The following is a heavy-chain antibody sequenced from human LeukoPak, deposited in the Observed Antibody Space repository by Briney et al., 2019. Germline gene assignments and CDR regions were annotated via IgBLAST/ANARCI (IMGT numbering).Heavy chain of an antibody. D-gene: IGHD2-8*01. CDR2: IYYSGST. CDR1: SGSISSSSYY. CDR3: ARGDRPREIPPLIRKKNAFDI. J-gene: IGHJ3*02. Sequence: SETLSLTCAVSSGSISSSSYYWGWIRQPPGKGLEWIGSIYYSGSTYYNPSLKSRVTISVDTSKNQFSLKLSSVTAADTAVYYCARGDRPREIPPLIRKKNAFDIWGQGTMVTVSS. V-gene: IGHV4-39*07.